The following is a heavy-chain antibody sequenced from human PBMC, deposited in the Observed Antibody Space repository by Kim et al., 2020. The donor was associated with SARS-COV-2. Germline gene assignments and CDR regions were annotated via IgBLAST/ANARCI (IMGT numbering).Heavy chain of an antibody. Sequence: NYNPSLKSRVTISVDTSKNQFSLKLSSVTAADTAVYYCARHWAVAANFDYWGQGTLVTVSS. J-gene: IGHJ4*02. V-gene: IGHV4-59*08. CDR3: ARHWAVAANFDY. D-gene: IGHD6-19*01.